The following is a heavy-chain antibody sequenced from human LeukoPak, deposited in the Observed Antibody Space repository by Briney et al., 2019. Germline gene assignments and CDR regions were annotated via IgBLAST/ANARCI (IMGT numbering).Heavy chain of an antibody. CDR3: ARGGYDFWRGYPLDY. V-gene: IGHV4-34*01. CDR2: INHSGST. Sequence: SETLSLTCAVYGGSFSGYYWSWIRQPPGKGLEWIGEINHSGSTNYNPSLKSRVTISVDTSKNQFSLKLSSVTAADTAVYYCARGGYDFWRGYPLDYWGQGTLVSVSS. D-gene: IGHD3-3*01. J-gene: IGHJ4*02. CDR1: GGSFSGYY.